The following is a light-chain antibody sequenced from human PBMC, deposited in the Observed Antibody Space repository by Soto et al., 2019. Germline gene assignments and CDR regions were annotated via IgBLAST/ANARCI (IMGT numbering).Light chain of an antibody. V-gene: IGKV3-11*01. CDR2: DAS. CDR1: QSVSSY. Sequence: EIVLTQSPATLSLSPGERATISCRASQSVSSYLAWYQQKPSQAPRLLIYDASNKATGIPDRFSDNRSGTNFTLSISILEPEDFAVYYCQQRSNWRGLTFGGGTKVDIK. J-gene: IGKJ4*01. CDR3: QQRSNWRGLT.